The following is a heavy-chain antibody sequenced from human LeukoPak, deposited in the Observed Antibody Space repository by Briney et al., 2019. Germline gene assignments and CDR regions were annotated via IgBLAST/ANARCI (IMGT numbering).Heavy chain of an antibody. V-gene: IGHV3-53*01. D-gene: IGHD7-27*01. CDR1: GFTVSSNY. CDR2: IYRDGST. Sequence: GGSLRLSCAASGFTVSSNYMSWVRQAPGKGLEWVSVIYRDGSTYYADSVKGRFTISRDNSKNTLYLQVNSLRAEDTAVYYCAREGTWGPFDYWGQGTLVTVSS. CDR3: AREGTWGPFDY. J-gene: IGHJ4*02.